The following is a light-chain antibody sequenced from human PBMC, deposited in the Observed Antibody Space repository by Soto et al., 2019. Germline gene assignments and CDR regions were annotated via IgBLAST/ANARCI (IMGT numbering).Light chain of an antibody. J-gene: IGKJ3*01. CDR2: GPS. CDR1: QSVSSSY. CDR3: QQYGSSPPSFT. V-gene: IGKV3-20*01. Sequence: EIVLTQSPGTLSLSPGERATLSCRASQSVSSSYLAWYQQKPGQAPRLLIYGPSSRATGIPDRFSGSGSGTDFTLTISRLEPEDFAVYYCQQYGSSPPSFTFGPGTKVDIK.